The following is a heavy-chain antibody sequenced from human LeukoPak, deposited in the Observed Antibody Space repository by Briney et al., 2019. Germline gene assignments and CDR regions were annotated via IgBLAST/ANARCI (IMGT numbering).Heavy chain of an antibody. CDR3: ARKWFGELLGWFDP. J-gene: IGHJ5*02. CDR1: GGSINDYY. Sequence: SETLSLTCAVSGGSINDYYWSWIRQPPGKGLEWIGYIYYSGRTNYKSSLKSRVTISVDTSKNQFSLKLTSVTAADTAVYYCARKWFGELLGWFDPWGQGSLVTVSS. CDR2: IYYSGRT. V-gene: IGHV4-59*12. D-gene: IGHD3-10*01.